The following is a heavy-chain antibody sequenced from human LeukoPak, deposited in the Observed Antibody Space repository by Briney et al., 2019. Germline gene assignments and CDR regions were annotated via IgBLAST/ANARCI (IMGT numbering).Heavy chain of an antibody. CDR1: GGSIITYY. CDR2: THSSGNT. Sequence: SETLSLTCTVSGGSIITYYWSWIRQPPGKGLEWIAFTHSSGNTGYNPSLKSRVTISVDTSKNQFSLKLRSVTAADTAVYYCARISSSNWYNERGAFDVWGQGTMVTVSS. J-gene: IGHJ3*01. D-gene: IGHD6-13*01. V-gene: IGHV4-59*01. CDR3: ARISSSNWYNERGAFDV.